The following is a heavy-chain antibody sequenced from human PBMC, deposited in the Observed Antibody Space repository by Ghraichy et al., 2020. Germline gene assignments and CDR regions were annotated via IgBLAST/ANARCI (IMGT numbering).Heavy chain of an antibody. D-gene: IGHD2-15*01. CDR3: ARVSCSGGSCYAVRVRGFEKNDY. J-gene: IGHJ4*02. CDR1: GYTFTSYG. V-gene: IGHV1-18*04. CDR2: ISAYNGNT. Sequence: ASVKVSCKASGYTFTSYGISWVRQAPGQGLEWMGWISAYNGNTNYAQKLQGRVTMTTDTSTSTAYMELRSLRSDDTAVYYCARVSCSGGSCYAVRVRGFEKNDYWGQGTLVTVSS.